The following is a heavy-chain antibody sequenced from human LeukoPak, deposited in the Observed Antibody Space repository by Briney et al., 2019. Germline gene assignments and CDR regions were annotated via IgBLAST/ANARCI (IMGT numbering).Heavy chain of an antibody. V-gene: IGHV4-4*02. CDR2: IYHSGST. CDR1: SGSINNNNW. J-gene: IGHJ4*02. Sequence: PSETLSLTCAVSSGSINNNNWWSWVRQSPGKGLEWLGQIYHSGSTSYNPSLKSRLTISVDKSNNQFSLKLRSVTAADTVVYYCASDGGGYDCWGQGILVTVSS. CDR3: ASDGGGYDC. D-gene: IGHD3-22*01.